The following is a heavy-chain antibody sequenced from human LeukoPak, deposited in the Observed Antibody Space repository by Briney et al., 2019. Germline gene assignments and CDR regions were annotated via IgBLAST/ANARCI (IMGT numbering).Heavy chain of an antibody. D-gene: IGHD5-24*01. CDR3: ARDRGWLLNWFDP. J-gene: IGHJ5*02. CDR1: GYTFTGYY. V-gene: IGHV1-2*02. Sequence: ASVKVSCKASGYTFTGYYMHWVRQAPGQGLEWMGWINPNSVGTNYAQKFQGRVTMTRDTSIITAYMELSRLRSDDTAVYYCARDRGWLLNWFDPWGQGTLVTVSS. CDR2: INPNSVGT.